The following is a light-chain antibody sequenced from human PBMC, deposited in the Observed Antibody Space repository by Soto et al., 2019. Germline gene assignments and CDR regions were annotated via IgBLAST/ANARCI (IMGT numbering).Light chain of an antibody. CDR2: DVT. J-gene: IGLJ3*02. Sequence: QLVLTQPRSVSGSPGQSVTISCTGTSGDVGAYDRVSWYQHHPTKAPKLIIYDVTNRPSGVPYRFSGSKSGSTASLTISGLQAEDEADYYCCSHAGGSSWVFGGGTKLTVL. CDR3: CSHAGGSSWV. CDR1: SGDVGAYDR. V-gene: IGLV2-11*01.